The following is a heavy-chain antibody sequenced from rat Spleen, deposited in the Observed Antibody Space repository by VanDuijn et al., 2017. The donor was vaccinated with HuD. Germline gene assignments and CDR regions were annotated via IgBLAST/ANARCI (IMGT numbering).Heavy chain of an antibody. V-gene: IGHV5-17*01. CDR2: VIYDGSTT. J-gene: IGHJ2*01. D-gene: IGHD1-12*02. Sequence: EVQLVESGGGLVQPGRSLKFSCAASGFTFSDYAMAWVRQSPEKGLEWVATVIYDGSTTYYRDSVKGRFTISRDNAKTTLYLQIDSLRSEDTATYYCARHYYNDGPFDYWGQGVMVTVSS. CDR1: GFTFSDYA. CDR3: ARHYYNDGPFDY.